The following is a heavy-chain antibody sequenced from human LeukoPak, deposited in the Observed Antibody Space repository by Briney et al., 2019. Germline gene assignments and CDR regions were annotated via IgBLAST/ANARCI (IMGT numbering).Heavy chain of an antibody. V-gene: IGHV3-30*01. CDR2: ISYDGDTK. CDR3: ARERAARGFDY. Sequence: PGGSLRLSCAASGFTFSTYAMNWVRQAPGKGLEWVAVISYDGDTKYYADSERGRFTISRDNSKNTLYLQMISLRAEDTAVYYCARERAARGFDYWGQGTLVTVSS. CDR1: GFTFSTYA. J-gene: IGHJ4*02. D-gene: IGHD6-6*01.